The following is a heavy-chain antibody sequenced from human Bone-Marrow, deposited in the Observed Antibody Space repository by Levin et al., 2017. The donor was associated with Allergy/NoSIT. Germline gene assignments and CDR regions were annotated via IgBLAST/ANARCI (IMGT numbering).Heavy chain of an antibody. CDR1: GGSFSGYY. D-gene: IGHD3-10*01. CDR3: ARGYMGPRYFDL. V-gene: IGHV4-34*01. Sequence: ESLKISCAVYGGSFSGYYWSWIRQPPGKGLEWIGEINHSGSTNYNPSLKSRVTISVDTSKNQFSLKLSSVTAADTAVYYCARGYMGPRYFDLWGRGTLVTVSS. J-gene: IGHJ2*01. CDR2: INHSGST.